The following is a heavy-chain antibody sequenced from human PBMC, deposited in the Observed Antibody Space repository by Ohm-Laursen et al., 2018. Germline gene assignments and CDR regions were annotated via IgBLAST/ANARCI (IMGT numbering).Heavy chain of an antibody. CDR1: GFTFSNYW. CDR2: IKGDGGKI. J-gene: IGHJ6*02. Sequence: SLRLSCSASGFTFSNYWMHWVRQGPGKGLVWLSGIKGDGGKINYADSVKGRFTISRDSAKKSLYLQMNSLRAEDTALYYCAKDRYTGKYYYYYGMDVWGQGTTVSVSS. V-gene: IGHV3-74*01. CDR3: AKDRYTGKYYYYYGMDV. D-gene: IGHD3-16*02.